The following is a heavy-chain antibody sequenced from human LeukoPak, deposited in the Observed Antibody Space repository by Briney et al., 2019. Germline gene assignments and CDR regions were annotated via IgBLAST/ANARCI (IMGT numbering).Heavy chain of an antibody. D-gene: IGHD3-16*01. Sequence: PGGSLRLSCTASGFTFSSYAMSWVRQAPGKGLEWVSVISGSGGSTYYGDSVKGRFTISRDNSKNTLYLQMNSLRAEDTAVYYCAKDGVVTITFDCWGQGTLVTVSS. V-gene: IGHV3-23*01. CDR3: AKDGVVTITFDC. J-gene: IGHJ4*02. CDR1: GFTFSSYA. CDR2: ISGSGGST.